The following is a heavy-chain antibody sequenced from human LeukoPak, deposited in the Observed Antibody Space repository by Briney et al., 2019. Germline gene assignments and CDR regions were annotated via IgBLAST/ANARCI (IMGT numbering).Heavy chain of an antibody. CDR2: ISAYNGNT. D-gene: IGHD2-2*02. J-gene: IGHJ5*02. CDR3: ARVDVVVPAAIGNWFDP. V-gene: IGHV1-18*01. CDR1: GYTFTSYG. Sequence: GASVKVSCKASGYTFTSYGISWVRQAPGQGLEWMGWISAYNGNTNYAQKLQGRVTMTTDTSTSTAHMELRSLRSDDTAVYYCARVDVVVPAAIGNWFDPWGQGTLVTVSS.